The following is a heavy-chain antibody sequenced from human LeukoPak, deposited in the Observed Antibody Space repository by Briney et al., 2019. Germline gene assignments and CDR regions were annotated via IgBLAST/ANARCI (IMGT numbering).Heavy chain of an antibody. CDR1: GGSISSSSYY. D-gene: IGHD3-22*01. CDR2: IYYSGST. Sequence: SETLSLTCTVSGGSISSSSYYWGWIRQPPGKGLEWIGSIYYSGSTYYNPSLKSRVTISVDTSKNQFSLKLSSVTAADTAVYYCAREGYYDSSGTTSFGYWGQGTLVTVS. V-gene: IGHV4-39*07. CDR3: AREGYYDSSGTTSFGY. J-gene: IGHJ4*02.